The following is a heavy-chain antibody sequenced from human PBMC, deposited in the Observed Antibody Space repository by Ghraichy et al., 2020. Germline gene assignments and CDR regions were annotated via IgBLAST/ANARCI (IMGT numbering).Heavy chain of an antibody. Sequence: SVKVSCKASGGTFSSYAISWVRQAPGQGLEWMGRIIPILGIANYAQKFQGRVTITADKSTSTAYMELSSLRSEDTAVYYCAREPYVSSRYYYGMDVWGQGTTVTVSS. CDR3: AREPYVSSRYYYGMDV. D-gene: IGHD2-8*01. CDR1: GGTFSSYA. CDR2: IIPILGIA. V-gene: IGHV1-69*04. J-gene: IGHJ6*02.